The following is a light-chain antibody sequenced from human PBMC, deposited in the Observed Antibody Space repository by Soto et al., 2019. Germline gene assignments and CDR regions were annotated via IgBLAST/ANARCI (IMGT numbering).Light chain of an antibody. CDR2: RND. J-gene: IGLJ1*01. CDR1: SSNIGRNY. V-gene: IGLV1-47*01. Sequence: QSVLTQPPSVFGAPGQRVTISCSGSSSNIGRNYVYWYQQLPGTAPRLLLYRNDQRPSGVPDRVSASKSGTSVSLAISGLQSEDEADYYCSSYTSSSTYVFGTGTKLTVL. CDR3: SSYTSSSTYV.